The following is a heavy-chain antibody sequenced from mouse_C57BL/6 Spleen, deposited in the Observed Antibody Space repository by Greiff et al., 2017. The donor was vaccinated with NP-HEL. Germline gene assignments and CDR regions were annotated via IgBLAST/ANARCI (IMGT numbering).Heavy chain of an antibody. CDR2: IYPGNSDT. V-gene: IGHV1-5*01. CDR3: TRGNWDFDY. CDR1: GYTFTSYW. Sequence: EVQLQQSGTVLARPGASVKMSCKTSGYTFTSYWMHWVKQRPGQGLEWIGAIYPGNSDTSYNQKFKGKATLTAVTSASTAYMELSSLTNEDSAVYYCTRGNWDFDYWGQGTTLTVSS. D-gene: IGHD4-1*01. J-gene: IGHJ2*01.